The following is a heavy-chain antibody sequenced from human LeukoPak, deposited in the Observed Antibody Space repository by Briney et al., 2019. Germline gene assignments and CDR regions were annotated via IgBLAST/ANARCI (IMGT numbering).Heavy chain of an antibody. CDR3: ARGARWSYGKPFDY. J-gene: IGHJ4*02. CDR2: MNPNSGNT. CDR1: GYTFTSYG. Sequence: ASVKVSCKASGYTFTSYGINWVRQATGQGLEWMGWMNPNSGNTGYAQKFQGRVTMTRNTSISTAYMELSSLRSEDTAVYYCARGARWSYGKPFDYWGQGTLVTVSS. V-gene: IGHV1-8*02. D-gene: IGHD5-18*01.